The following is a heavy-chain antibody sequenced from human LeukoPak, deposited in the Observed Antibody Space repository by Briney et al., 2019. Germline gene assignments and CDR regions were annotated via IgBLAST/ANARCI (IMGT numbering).Heavy chain of an antibody. Sequence: TGGSLRLSCAASGFTFSNYAMGWVRQAPGKGLEWVSTISGSVYYADSVKGRFTISRDNSKNTLYLQMNSLSADDTAVYYCAKYSPYSSGWSYFDHWGQGTLVTVSS. J-gene: IGHJ4*02. D-gene: IGHD6-19*01. CDR3: AKYSPYSSGWSYFDH. V-gene: IGHV3-23*01. CDR2: ISGSV. CDR1: GFTFSNYA.